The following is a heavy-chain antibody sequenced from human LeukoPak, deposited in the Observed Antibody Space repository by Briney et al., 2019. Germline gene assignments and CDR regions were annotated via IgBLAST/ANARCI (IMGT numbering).Heavy chain of an antibody. CDR3: ARDNDYGDYYYGMDV. J-gene: IGHJ6*02. CDR2: IYSGGST. Sequence: GGSLRLSCAASGFTVSSNYMSWVRQAPGKGLEWVSVIYSGGSTYYADSVKGRFTISRDNSKNTLYLQMNSLRAEDTAVYYRARDNDYGDYYYGMDVWGQGTTVTVSS. D-gene: IGHD4-17*01. V-gene: IGHV3-66*02. CDR1: GFTVSSNY.